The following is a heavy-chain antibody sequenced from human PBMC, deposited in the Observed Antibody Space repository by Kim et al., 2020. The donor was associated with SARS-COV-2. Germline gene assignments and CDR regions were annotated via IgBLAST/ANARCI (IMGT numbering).Heavy chain of an antibody. V-gene: IGHV5-51*01. Sequence: RYSPYFQGQVTISDDKSISTAYLQWSSLKASDTAMYYCARRIVGANGFDYWGQGTLVTVSS. D-gene: IGHD1-26*01. J-gene: IGHJ4*02. CDR3: ARRIVGANGFDY.